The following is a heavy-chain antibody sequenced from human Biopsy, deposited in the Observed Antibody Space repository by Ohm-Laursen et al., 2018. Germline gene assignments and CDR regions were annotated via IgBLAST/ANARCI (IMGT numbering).Heavy chain of an antibody. CDR1: GYTFAGYY. J-gene: IGHJ6*02. CDR2: INPNRGNA. V-gene: IGHV1-2*02. Sequence: ASVKVSCKASGYTFAGYYLHWVRQAPGHGLGWMGWINPNRGNANYAQSFQGRLTVTRDTSISTAYMELTSLTFDDTAIYYFARVPAYPSIDGYYGLDLWGQGTTVIVSS. CDR3: ARVPAYPSIDGYYGLDL. D-gene: IGHD3-9*01.